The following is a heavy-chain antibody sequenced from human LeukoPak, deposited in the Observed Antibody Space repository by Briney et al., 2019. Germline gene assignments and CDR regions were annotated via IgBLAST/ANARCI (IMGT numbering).Heavy chain of an antibody. V-gene: IGHV4-59*12. Sequence: ASETLSLTCTVSGGSITSDYWSWIRQPPGKGLEWIGYIYYSGGTKYNPSLKSRVTISVDTSKNQFSLKLSSVTAADTAVYYCARDNGRYGMDVWGQGTTVTVSS. CDR3: ARDNGRYGMDV. J-gene: IGHJ6*02. CDR2: IYYSGGT. D-gene: IGHD3-16*02. CDR1: GGSITSDY.